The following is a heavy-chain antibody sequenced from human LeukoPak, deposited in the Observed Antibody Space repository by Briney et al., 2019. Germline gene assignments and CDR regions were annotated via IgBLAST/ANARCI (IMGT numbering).Heavy chain of an antibody. CDR2: INPSGGST. J-gene: IGHJ3*02. CDR1: GYTFTSYY. V-gene: IGHV1-46*01. D-gene: IGHD6-13*01. CDR3: ARDISSSWYDVHAFDI. Sequence: ASVKVSCKASGYTFTSYYMHWVRQAPGQGLEWMGIINPSGGSTSYAQKFQGRVTMTRDTSTSTVYMELSSLRSEDTAVYYCARDISSSWYDVHAFDIWGQGTMVTVSS.